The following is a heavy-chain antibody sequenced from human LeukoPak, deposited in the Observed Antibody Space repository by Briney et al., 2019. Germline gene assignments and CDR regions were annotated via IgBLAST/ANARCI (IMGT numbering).Heavy chain of an antibody. Sequence: SETLSLTCTVSGGSISSYYWSWIRQPPGKGLEWIGRIYTSGSTNYNPSLKSRVTISVDTSKNQFSLKLSSVTAADTAVYYCARESSSRTYYYDSSGYLFDYWGQGTLVTVSS. V-gene: IGHV4-4*08. J-gene: IGHJ4*02. CDR3: ARESSSRTYYYDSSGYLFDY. CDR2: IYTSGST. CDR1: GGSISSYY. D-gene: IGHD3-22*01.